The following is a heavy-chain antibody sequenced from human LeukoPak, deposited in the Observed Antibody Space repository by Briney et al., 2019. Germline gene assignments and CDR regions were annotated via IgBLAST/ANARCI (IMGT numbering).Heavy chain of an antibody. D-gene: IGHD2-2*01. CDR3: ARDRAGGDIVVVPAAYDY. Sequence: PGGSLRLSCAASGFTFDDYGMSWVRQAPGKGLEWVSGINWNGGSTGYADPVKGRFTISRDNAKNSLYLQMNSLRAEDTALYYCARDRAGGDIVVVPAAYDYWGQGTLVTVSS. J-gene: IGHJ4*02. CDR1: GFTFDDYG. V-gene: IGHV3-20*04. CDR2: INWNGGST.